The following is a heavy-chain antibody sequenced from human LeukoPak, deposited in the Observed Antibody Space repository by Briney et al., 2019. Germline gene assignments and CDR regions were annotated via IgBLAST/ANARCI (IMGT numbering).Heavy chain of an antibody. CDR3: AKHSRRNAFDI. CDR1: GGSISSYY. J-gene: IGHJ3*02. Sequence: PSETLSLTCTVSGGSISSYYWSWIRQPPGKGLEWIGYIYTCGSTNYNPSLKSRVTISVDTSKNQFSLKLSSVTAADTAVYYCAKHSRRNAFDIWGQGTMVTVSS. D-gene: IGHD6-13*01. V-gene: IGHV4-4*09. CDR2: IYTCGST.